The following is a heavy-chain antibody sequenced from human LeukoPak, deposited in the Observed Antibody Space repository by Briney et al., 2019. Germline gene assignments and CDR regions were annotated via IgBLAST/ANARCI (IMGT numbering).Heavy chain of an antibody. V-gene: IGHV1-18*01. D-gene: IGHD5-18*01. CDR1: GYTFTNYG. CDR2: ISAYNGNT. CDR3: LYSYGRFDY. Sequence: ASVKVSCKASGYTFTNYGINWVRQAPGQGLEWMGWISAYNGNTNYAQNLQGRVTMTTDTSTSTAYMELRSLRSDDTAVYYCLYSYGRFDYWGQGTLVTVSS. J-gene: IGHJ4*02.